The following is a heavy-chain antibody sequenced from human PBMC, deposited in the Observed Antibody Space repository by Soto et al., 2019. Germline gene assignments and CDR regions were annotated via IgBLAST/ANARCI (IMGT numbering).Heavy chain of an antibody. CDR1: GGSFSGYY. CDR2: INHSGST. V-gene: IGHV4-34*01. Sequence: QVQLQQWGAGLLKPSETLSLTCAVYGGSFSGYYWSWIRQPPGKGLEWIGEINHSGSTNYNPSLKSRVTISVDTSKNQFSLKLSSVTAADTAVYYCARAKRLNIVVVVAANRDDYYGMDVW. J-gene: IGHJ6*01. D-gene: IGHD2-15*01. CDR3: ARAKRLNIVVVVAANRDDYYGMDV.